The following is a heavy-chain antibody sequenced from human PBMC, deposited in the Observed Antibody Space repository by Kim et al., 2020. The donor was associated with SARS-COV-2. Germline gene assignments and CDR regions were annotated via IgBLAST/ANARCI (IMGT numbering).Heavy chain of an antibody. J-gene: IGHJ6*02. CDR2: ISWNSGSI. D-gene: IGHD3-10*01. CDR1: GFTFDDYA. Sequence: GGSLRLSCAASGFTFDDYAMHWVRQAPGKGLEWVSGISWNSGSIGYADSVKGRFTISRDNAKNSLYLQMNSLRAEDTALYYCAKDFPITSSYYYYGMDVWGQGTTVTVSS. CDR3: AKDFPITSSYYYYGMDV. V-gene: IGHV3-9*01.